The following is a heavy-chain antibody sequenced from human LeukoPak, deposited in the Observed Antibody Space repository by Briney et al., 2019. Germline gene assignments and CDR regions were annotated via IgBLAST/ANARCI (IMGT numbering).Heavy chain of an antibody. Sequence: GGSLTLSCAASGFTFSSYAMSWVRQAPGKGLEWVSAISSSGGSTYYAASVKGRFTVSRDNAKNTLYLQMNTLRAEDTAVYYCTKLAYYYDSSGPFDNWGQGTLVTVSS. CDR2: ISSSGGST. D-gene: IGHD3-22*01. CDR1: GFTFSSYA. CDR3: TKLAYYYDSSGPFDN. J-gene: IGHJ4*02. V-gene: IGHV3-23*01.